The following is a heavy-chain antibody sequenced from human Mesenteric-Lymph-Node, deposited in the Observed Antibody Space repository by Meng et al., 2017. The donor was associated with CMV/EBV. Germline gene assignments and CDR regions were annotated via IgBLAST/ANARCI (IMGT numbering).Heavy chain of an antibody. J-gene: IGHJ4*02. V-gene: IGHV2-5*02. CDR3: ARYYYYGSGSYYFDY. Sequence: FSFSSSGVGVGWIRQPPGKALEWLALIYWDDNERFSQFLRTRLTITKDTSRNQVVLTMTNMDPVDTATYYCARYYYYGSGSYYFDYWGQGTLVTVSS. CDR1: FSFSSSGVG. D-gene: IGHD3-10*01. CDR2: IYWDDNE.